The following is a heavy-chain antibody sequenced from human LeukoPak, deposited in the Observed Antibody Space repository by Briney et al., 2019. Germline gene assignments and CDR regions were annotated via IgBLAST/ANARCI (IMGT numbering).Heavy chain of an antibody. V-gene: IGHV1-18*01. D-gene: IGHD6-13*01. CDR1: GYTFTSYG. CDR2: ISAYNGNT. CDR3: ARDAASLSSSSWYAVDY. Sequence: ASVKVSCKASGYTFTSYGINWVRQAPGQGLEWMGWISAYNGNTNYAQKLQGRVTMTTDTSTSTAYMELRSLRSDDTAVYYCARDAASLSSSSWYAVDYWGQGALVTVSS. J-gene: IGHJ4*02.